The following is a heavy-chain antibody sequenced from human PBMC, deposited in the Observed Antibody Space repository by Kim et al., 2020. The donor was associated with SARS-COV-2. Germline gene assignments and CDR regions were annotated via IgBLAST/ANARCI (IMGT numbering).Heavy chain of an antibody. Sequence: KYYSTSLKTTLTISKDTSKNQVVLTMTNVDPVDTATYYCARFSAAGTTLDYWGQGSLVTVSS. CDR2: K. J-gene: IGHJ4*02. CDR3: ARFSAAGTTLDY. D-gene: IGHD6-13*01. V-gene: IGHV2-70*01.